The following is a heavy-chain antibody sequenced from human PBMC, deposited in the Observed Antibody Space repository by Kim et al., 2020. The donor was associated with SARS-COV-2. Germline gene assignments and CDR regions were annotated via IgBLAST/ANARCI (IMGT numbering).Heavy chain of an antibody. CDR2: PRASNT. Sequence: PRASNTRYSPSFQGKVTISADNSISTAYLQWSSLKASDTAMYYCARSGNFWGQGTLVTVSS. CDR3: ARSGNF. D-gene: IGHD2-15*01. J-gene: IGHJ4*02. V-gene: IGHV5-51*01.